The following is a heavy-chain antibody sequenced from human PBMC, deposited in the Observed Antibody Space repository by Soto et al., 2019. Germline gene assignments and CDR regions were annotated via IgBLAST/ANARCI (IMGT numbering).Heavy chain of an antibody. CDR3: ATGYCTNGVCYGYYYYGMDV. J-gene: IGHJ6*02. CDR2: IIPIFGTA. D-gene: IGHD2-8*01. V-gene: IGHV1-69*01. Sequence: QVQLVQSGAEVQKPGSSVKVSCKASGGTFSSYAISWVRQAPGQGLEWMGGIIPIFGTANYAQKFQGRVTITADESTSTAYMELSSLRSEDTAVYYCATGYCTNGVCYGYYYYGMDVWGQGTTVTVSS. CDR1: GGTFSSYA.